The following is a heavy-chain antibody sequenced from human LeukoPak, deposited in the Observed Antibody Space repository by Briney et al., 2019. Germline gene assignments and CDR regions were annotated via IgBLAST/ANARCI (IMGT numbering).Heavy chain of an antibody. CDR2: INTSGGST. D-gene: IGHD2-8*01. CDR1: GYTFTSYY. CDR3: ARAGRDIVLMVYAMALDY. J-gene: IGHJ4*02. V-gene: IGHV1-46*03. Sequence: GSVKVSCKASGYTFTSYYMHWVRQAPGQGVEWMGVINTSGGSTNYAQKFQGRVTMTRDTSTSTVYMELTSLTSEATAVYYCARAGRDIVLMVYAMALDYWGQGTLVTVSS.